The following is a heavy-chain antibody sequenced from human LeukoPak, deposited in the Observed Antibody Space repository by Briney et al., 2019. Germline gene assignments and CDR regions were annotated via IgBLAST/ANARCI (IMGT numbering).Heavy chain of an antibody. Sequence: SETLSLTCNVSGGSIRGYYWSWIRQPPGKGLEWIGYFYYTGSTNYNPSLKSRVTISVDTSKNQFSLKLISVTAADTAVYYCARSPQRGYIYGYLKHFDYWGQGTLVTVSS. CDR2: FYYTGST. CDR3: ARSPQRGYIYGYLKHFDY. D-gene: IGHD5-18*01. J-gene: IGHJ4*02. CDR1: GGSIRGYY. V-gene: IGHV4-59*01.